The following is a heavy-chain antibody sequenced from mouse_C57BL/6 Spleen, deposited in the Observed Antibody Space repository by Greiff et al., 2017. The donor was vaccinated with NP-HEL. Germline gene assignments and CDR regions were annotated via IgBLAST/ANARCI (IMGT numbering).Heavy chain of an antibody. CDR3: ARITTVVATRAWFAY. D-gene: IGHD1-1*01. J-gene: IGHJ3*01. CDR2: IDPSDSET. CDR1: GYTFTSYW. Sequence: QVQLQQPGAELVRPGSSVKLSCKASGYTFTSYWMHWVKQRPIQGLEWIGNIDPSDSETHYNQKFKDKATLTVDKSSSTAYMKLSSLTSEDSAVYYCARITTVVATRAWFAYWGQGTLVTVSA. V-gene: IGHV1-52*01.